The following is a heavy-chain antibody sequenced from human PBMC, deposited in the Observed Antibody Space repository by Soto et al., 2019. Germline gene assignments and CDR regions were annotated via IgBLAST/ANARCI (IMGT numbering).Heavy chain of an antibody. J-gene: IGHJ4*01. V-gene: IGHV1-18*01. Sequence: ASVKVSCKASDYIFTNNDISWVRQAPGQGLEWMGCISPYNGNTNYAQKSQGRVTMTTDTSTNTAYMEMRSLRPDDTALYYCARVTGPDTVTIPDFDYWG. D-gene: IGHD4-17*01. CDR3: ARVTGPDTVTIPDFDY. CDR2: ISPYNGNT. CDR1: DYIFTNND.